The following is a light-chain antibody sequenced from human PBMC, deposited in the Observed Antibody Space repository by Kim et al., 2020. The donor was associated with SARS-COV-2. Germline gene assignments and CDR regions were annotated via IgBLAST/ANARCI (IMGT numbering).Light chain of an antibody. V-gene: IGKV3-11*01. CDR3: QQRYSWPLT. CDR1: QSGGNF. J-gene: IGKJ4*01. Sequence: LSPGERATLSCRTSQSGGNFLAWYQQRPGQAPRLLIYDADIRASDIPARFSGSGSGTDFILTISNLEPEDFAIYYCQQRYSWPLTFGGGTKVDIK. CDR2: DAD.